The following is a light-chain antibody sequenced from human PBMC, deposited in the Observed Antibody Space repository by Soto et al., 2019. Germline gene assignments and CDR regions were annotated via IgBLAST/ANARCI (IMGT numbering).Light chain of an antibody. V-gene: IGKV3-20*01. Sequence: EIVLTQSPGTLSLSPGERATLSCRASQSVGSSYLAWYQQKPGQAPRLLIYGASSRATGIPDRFSGSGSGTEFTLTISRLEPEDFAVYYCQQYGSSPPLTFGGGTKVEIK. J-gene: IGKJ4*01. CDR1: QSVGSSY. CDR2: GAS. CDR3: QQYGSSPPLT.